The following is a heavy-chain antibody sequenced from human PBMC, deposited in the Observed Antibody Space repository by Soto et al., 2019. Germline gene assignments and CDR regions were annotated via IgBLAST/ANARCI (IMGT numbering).Heavy chain of an antibody. V-gene: IGHV1-46*03. Sequence: GASVKVSCKASGGTFTSYYMHWVRQAPGQGLEWMGIINPSGGSTSYAQKFQGRVTMTRDTSTSTVYMELSSLRSEDTAVYHCARVPANIVATIKGAGAFDIWGQGTMVTVSS. CDR3: ARVPANIVATIKGAGAFDI. CDR1: GGTFTSYY. D-gene: IGHD5-12*01. J-gene: IGHJ3*02. CDR2: INPSGGST.